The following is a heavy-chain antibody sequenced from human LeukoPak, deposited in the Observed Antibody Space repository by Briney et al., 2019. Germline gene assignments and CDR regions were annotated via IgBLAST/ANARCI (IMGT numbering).Heavy chain of an antibody. CDR3: ARDSYYYDSSGRTPDLDY. D-gene: IGHD3-22*01. J-gene: IGHJ4*02. CDR2: ISSSSSYI. CDR1: GFTFSSYS. Sequence: AGGSLRLSCAASGFTFSSYSMNWVRKAPGKGLEWVSSISSSSSYIYYADSVKGRFTISRDNAKNSLYLQMNSLRAEDTAVYYCARDSYYYDSSGRTPDLDYWGQGTLVTVSS. V-gene: IGHV3-21*01.